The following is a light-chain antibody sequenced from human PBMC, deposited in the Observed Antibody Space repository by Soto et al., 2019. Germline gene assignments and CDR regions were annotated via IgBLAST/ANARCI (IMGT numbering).Light chain of an antibody. CDR1: SSNIGSNT. Sequence: QSVLTQPPSASATPGQRVTISCSGSSSNIGSNTVNWYQQFPGTAPKLLIYKSNQRPSGVPDRFSGSKSGTSASLAISGLQSEDEADYYCAAWDDSLNGRVFGGGTKLTVL. CDR2: KSN. V-gene: IGLV1-44*01. CDR3: AAWDDSLNGRV. J-gene: IGLJ3*02.